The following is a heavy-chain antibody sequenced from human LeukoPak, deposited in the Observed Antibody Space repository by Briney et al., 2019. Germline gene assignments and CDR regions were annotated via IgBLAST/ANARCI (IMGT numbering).Heavy chain of an antibody. CDR2: INHSGST. V-gene: IGHV4-34*01. CDR1: GGSISSYY. CDR3: ARAPLARYCTNGVCYTIYYYGMDV. Sequence: SETLSLTCTVSGGSISSYYWSWIRQPAGKGLEWIGEINHSGSTNYNPSLKSRVTISVDTSKNQFSLKLSSVTAADTAVYYCARAPLARYCTNGVCYTIYYYGMDVWGQGTTVTVSS. D-gene: IGHD2-8*01. J-gene: IGHJ6*02.